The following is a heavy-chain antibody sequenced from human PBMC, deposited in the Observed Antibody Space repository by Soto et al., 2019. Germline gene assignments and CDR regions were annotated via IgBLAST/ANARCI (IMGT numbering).Heavy chain of an antibody. J-gene: IGHJ4*02. CDR1: GASVNYGGYY. D-gene: IGHD4-17*01. V-gene: IGHV4-31*03. CDR2: IYYSGTT. CDR3: ARVRPPPPSTVATYYFDS. Sequence: TLSLTCTVSGASVNYGGYYWGWVRQRPGKGLEWIAYIYYSGTTSFNPSLRSRLSISVDTSKNQFSLKLSSVTAADTAVYFCARVRPPPPSTVATYYFDSWAQGTLVTVSS.